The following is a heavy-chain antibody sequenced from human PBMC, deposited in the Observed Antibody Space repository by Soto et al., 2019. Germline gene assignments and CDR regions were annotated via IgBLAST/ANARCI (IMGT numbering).Heavy chain of an antibody. J-gene: IGHJ4*02. D-gene: IGHD3-22*01. V-gene: IGHV3-23*01. CDR1: GFTFSSYA. CDR2: ISGSGGST. CDR3: AKDPGYYYDSSGYYYLDPHDY. Sequence: GGSLRLSCAASGFTFSSYAMSWVRQAPGKGLEWVSAISGSGGSTYYADSVKGRFTISRDNSKNTLYLQMNSLRAEDTAVYYCAKDPGYYYDSSGYYYLDPHDYWGQGTLVTVSS.